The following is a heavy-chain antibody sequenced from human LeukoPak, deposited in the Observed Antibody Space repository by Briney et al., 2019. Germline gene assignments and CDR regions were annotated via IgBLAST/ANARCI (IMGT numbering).Heavy chain of an antibody. CDR2: ISGSGDST. Sequence: GGSLRLSSAASGFTFSSYAMSWVRQASGKGLEWVSAISGSGDSTYYGDSVKGRFTISRDNSKNTLYLQMNSLRAEDTAVYYCAKTRPLDSSSWSHGDYWGQGTLVTVSS. J-gene: IGHJ4*02. CDR3: AKTRPLDSSSWSHGDY. D-gene: IGHD6-13*01. V-gene: IGHV3-23*01. CDR1: GFTFSSYA.